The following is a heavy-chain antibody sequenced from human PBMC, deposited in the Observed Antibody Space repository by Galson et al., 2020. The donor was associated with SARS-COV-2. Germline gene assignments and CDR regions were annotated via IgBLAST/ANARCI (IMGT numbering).Heavy chain of an antibody. CDR1: GFSLSATGMG. J-gene: IGHJ4*02. D-gene: IGHD3-10*01. CDR3: AHRGLSGGYSYDF. Sequence: PTLVKPTQTLTLTCTFTGFSLSATGMGVGWIRQPPGEALEWLALIYWDDDKRYSPSLKNRLAIAKDTTKNQVVLTLTNVDPVDTATYYCAHRGLSGGYSYDFWGQGTLVTVSS. V-gene: IGHV2-5*02. CDR2: IYWDDDK.